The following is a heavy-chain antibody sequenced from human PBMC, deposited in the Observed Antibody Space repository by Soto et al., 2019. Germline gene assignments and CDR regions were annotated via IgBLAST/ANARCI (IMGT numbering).Heavy chain of an antibody. CDR3: VRTARQGAVAPHWFDR. Sequence: PSETLSLTCTVSGASIRSTDYYWSWIRQAPGTGLEWIGYVYYTGSTYYNPSLMSRLTISVDTSKNQFSLKLTSVTAAATAVYYCVRTARQGAVAPHWFDRWGQGTLVTVSS. CDR1: GASIRSTDYY. D-gene: IGHD2-21*02. J-gene: IGHJ5*02. CDR2: VYYTGST. V-gene: IGHV4-30-4*01.